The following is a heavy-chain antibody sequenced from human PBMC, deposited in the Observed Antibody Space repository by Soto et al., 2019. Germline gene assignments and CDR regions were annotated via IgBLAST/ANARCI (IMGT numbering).Heavy chain of an antibody. CDR2: INHSGST. CDR1: GGSFSGYY. Sequence: SETLSLTCAVYGGSFSGYYWSWIRQPPGKGLEWIGEINHSGSTNYNPSLKSRVTISVDTSKNQFSLKLSSVTAADTAVYYCARAGYCSSTSCYDYYYYYMDVWGKGTTVTVSS. V-gene: IGHV4-34*01. CDR3: ARAGYCSSTSCYDYYYYYMDV. J-gene: IGHJ6*03. D-gene: IGHD2-2*01.